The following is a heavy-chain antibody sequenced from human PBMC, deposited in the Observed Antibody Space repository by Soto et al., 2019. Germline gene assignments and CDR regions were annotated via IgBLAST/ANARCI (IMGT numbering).Heavy chain of an antibody. CDR2: IWCDGSNK. CDR3: LSDPLWSGSQFGC. V-gene: IGHV3-33*01. J-gene: IGHJ4*02. CDR1: GFTFSSYG. D-gene: IGHD3-3*01. Sequence: QVQLVESGGGVVQPGRSLRLSCAASGFTFSSYGMHWVRQAPGKGLEWVAVIWCDGSNKYYADSVKGRFTISRDNSKNTLYLQRNNLRAEHTDVYYCLSDPLWSGSQFGCWGQGTLVTVSS.